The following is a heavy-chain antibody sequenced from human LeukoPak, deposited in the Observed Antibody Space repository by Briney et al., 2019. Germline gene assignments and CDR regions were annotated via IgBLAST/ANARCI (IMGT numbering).Heavy chain of an antibody. CDR2: IYYSGST. CDR3: ASTTMVRGVIIKETPDY. CDR1: GGTISSSYYY. D-gene: IGHD3-10*01. J-gene: IGHJ4*02. Sequence: SETLSLTCTVSGGTISSSYYYRGWIRQPPGKGLEWIGSIYYSGSTYYNPSLKSRVTISVDTSKNQFSLKLRSVTAADTAVYYCASTTMVRGVIIKETPDYWGQGTLVTVSS. V-gene: IGHV4-39*01.